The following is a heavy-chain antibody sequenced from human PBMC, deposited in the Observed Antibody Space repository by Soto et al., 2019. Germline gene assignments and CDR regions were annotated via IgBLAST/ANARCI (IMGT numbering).Heavy chain of an antibody. CDR2: ISSSGSKI. Sequence: PGGSLRLACEASGFTFSSYSMIWVRQAPGKGLEWVSYISSSGSKIYYADSVKGRFTISRDNAKRSLYLQMNSLRDEDTVVYYCATTAVESTNERDPFAYWGQGTLVTVSS. J-gene: IGHJ4*02. CDR1: GFTFSSYS. V-gene: IGHV3-48*02. CDR3: ATTAVESTNERDPFAY. D-gene: IGHD1-26*01.